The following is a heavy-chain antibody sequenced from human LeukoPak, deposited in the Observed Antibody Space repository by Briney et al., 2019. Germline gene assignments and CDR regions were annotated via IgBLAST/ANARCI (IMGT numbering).Heavy chain of an antibody. Sequence: GRSLRLSCAASGFIFSNYGMHWVRQAPGKGLEWVAVIWYDGSNKYYADSMKGRFTISRDNSKNTLYLRMNSLRAEDTAVYYCARGLFVVVPAAIVSDFDYWGQGALVTVSS. CDR1: GFIFSNYG. J-gene: IGHJ4*02. D-gene: IGHD2-2*01. CDR2: IWYDGSNK. V-gene: IGHV3-33*01. CDR3: ARGLFVVVPAAIVSDFDY.